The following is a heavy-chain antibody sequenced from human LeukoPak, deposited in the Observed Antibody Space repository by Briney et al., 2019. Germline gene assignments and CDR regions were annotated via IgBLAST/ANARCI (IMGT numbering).Heavy chain of an antibody. CDR3: ARRSLWAPRSTTLDY. Sequence: TSVKVSCKASGGTFSSYTFSWVRQAPGQGLEWMGWITVYTGDTDYAQKLQGRLTMTTDTSTSTGYLELRSLKYDDTAVYYCARRSLWAPRSTTLDYWGQGTLVTVSS. CDR2: ITVYTGDT. D-gene: IGHD2-15*01. J-gene: IGHJ4*02. V-gene: IGHV1-18*01. CDR1: GGTFSSYT.